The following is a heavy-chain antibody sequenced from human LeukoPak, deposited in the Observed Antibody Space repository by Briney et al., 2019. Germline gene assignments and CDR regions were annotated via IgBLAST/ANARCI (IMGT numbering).Heavy chain of an antibody. D-gene: IGHD3-22*01. Sequence: PGGSLRLSCAASGFTFSTYSMTWVRQAPGKGLEWVSYVSSSSSTIYYADSVKGRFTISRDNAENSLYLQMNSLRDEDTAVYYCARGGDSSGYYYQIDYWGQGTLVTVSS. J-gene: IGHJ4*02. CDR1: GFTFSTYS. V-gene: IGHV3-48*02. CDR3: ARGGDSSGYYYQIDY. CDR2: VSSSSSTI.